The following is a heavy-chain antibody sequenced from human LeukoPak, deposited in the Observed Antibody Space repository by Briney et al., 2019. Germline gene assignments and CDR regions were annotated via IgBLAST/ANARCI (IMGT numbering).Heavy chain of an antibody. CDR1: GGSINRNTYY. CDR3: ASPSKWELSDIAN. V-gene: IGHV4-39*02. J-gene: IGHJ4*02. CDR2: IYFSGTT. Sequence: SETLSLTCTVSGGSINRNTYYWAWIRQPPGKGLEWIGSIYFSGTTYYNPSLNSRVTISVNTSKKHFSLKLESVTAADTSVYYGASPSKWELSDIANWGPGTLVTVSS. D-gene: IGHD1-26*01.